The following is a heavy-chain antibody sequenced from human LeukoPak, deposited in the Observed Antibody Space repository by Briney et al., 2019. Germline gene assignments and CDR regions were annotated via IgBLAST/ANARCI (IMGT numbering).Heavy chain of an antibody. Sequence: ASVKVSCKVSGYTLTELSMHWVRQAPGKGLEWMGGFDPEDGETIYAQKFQGRVTMTEDTSTDTAYMELSSLRSEDTAVYYCATLQFPAQNSGTRNDYWGQGTLVTVSS. CDR3: ATLQFPAQNSGTRNDY. CDR2: FDPEDGET. J-gene: IGHJ4*02. D-gene: IGHD3-10*01. CDR1: GYTLTELS. V-gene: IGHV1-24*01.